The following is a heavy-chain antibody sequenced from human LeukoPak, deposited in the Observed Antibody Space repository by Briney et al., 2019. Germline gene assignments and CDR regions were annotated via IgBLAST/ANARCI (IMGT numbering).Heavy chain of an antibody. D-gene: IGHD1-26*01. CDR3: AREGGSYTNDY. V-gene: IGHV3-33*01. J-gene: IGHJ4*02. CDR1: GFTFSSYG. CDR2: IWYDGSNK. Sequence: GGSLRLSCAASGFTFSSYGMHWVRQAPGKGLEWEAGIWYDGSNKYYVDSVKGRFTISRDNSKNMLYLQMSSLRAEDTAVYYCAREGGSYTNDYWGQGTLVTVSS.